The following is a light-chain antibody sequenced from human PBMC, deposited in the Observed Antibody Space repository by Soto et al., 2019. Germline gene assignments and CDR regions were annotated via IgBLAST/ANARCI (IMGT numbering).Light chain of an antibody. J-gene: IGKJ1*01. V-gene: IGKV1-5*03. CDR3: QQYNSYSQT. CDR2: KAS. Sequence: DIQMTQSPSTLSASVGDRVTITCRASQSISSWLAWYQQKPGKAPKLLIYKASSLESGVPSRFSGSGSGTEFTLTISSLQPDDFATYYCQQYNSYSQTFGQATKVDIK. CDR1: QSISSW.